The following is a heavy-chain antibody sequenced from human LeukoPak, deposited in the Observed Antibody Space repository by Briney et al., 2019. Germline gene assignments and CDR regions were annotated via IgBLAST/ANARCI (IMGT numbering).Heavy chain of an antibody. CDR2: ISAYNGNT. J-gene: IGHJ5*02. CDR1: GYTFTSYG. V-gene: IGHV1-18*01. D-gene: IGHD3-22*01. CDR3: AREATYYYDSGLWFDP. Sequence: GASVKVSCKASGYTFTSYGISWVRQAPGQGLEWMGWISAYNGNTNYAQKLQGRVTMTTDTSTSTAYMELRSLRSDDTAVYYCAREATYYYDSGLWFDPWGQGTLVTVSS.